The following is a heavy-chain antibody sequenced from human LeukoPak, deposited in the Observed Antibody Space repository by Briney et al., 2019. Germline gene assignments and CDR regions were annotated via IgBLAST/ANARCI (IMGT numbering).Heavy chain of an antibody. CDR2: IYPGDSDA. D-gene: IGHD5-24*01. J-gene: IGHJ4*02. V-gene: IGHV5-51*01. Sequence: GESLKISCKVSGYNFVSYWIGWVRQMPGKGLEWMGIIYPGDSDARYSPSFHGQVTISADKSISTAYLQWSSLKASDTAMYYCARAHTLDRITKYYFDYWGQGTLVTVSS. CDR1: GYNFVSYW. CDR3: ARAHTLDRITKYYFDY.